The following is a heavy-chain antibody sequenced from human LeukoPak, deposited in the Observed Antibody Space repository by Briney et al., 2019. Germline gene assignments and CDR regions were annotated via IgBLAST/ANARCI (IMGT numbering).Heavy chain of an antibody. D-gene: IGHD1-1*01. CDR1: GGSISSSIYY. CDR3: ARGGTTGDIDY. V-gene: IGHV4-39*07. Sequence: SETLSLTCTVSGGSISSSIYYWGWIRQPPGKGLEWIGSIYYSGSTYYNPSLKSRVTISVDTSKNQFSLKLSSVTAADTAVYYCARGGTTGDIDYWGQGTLVTVSS. CDR2: IYYSGST. J-gene: IGHJ4*02.